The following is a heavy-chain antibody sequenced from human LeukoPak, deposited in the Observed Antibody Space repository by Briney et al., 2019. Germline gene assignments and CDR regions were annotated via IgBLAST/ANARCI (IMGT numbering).Heavy chain of an antibody. CDR1: GGSFSGYY. CDR3: ARGGDYGDYSLDY. V-gene: IGHV4-34*01. J-gene: IGHJ4*02. D-gene: IGHD4-17*01. CDR2: INHSGST. Sequence: PSETLPLTCAVYGGSFSGYYWSWIRQPPGKGLEWIGEINHSGSTNYNPSLKSRVTISVDTSKNQFSLKLSSVTAADTAVYYCARGGDYGDYSLDYWGQGTLVTVSS.